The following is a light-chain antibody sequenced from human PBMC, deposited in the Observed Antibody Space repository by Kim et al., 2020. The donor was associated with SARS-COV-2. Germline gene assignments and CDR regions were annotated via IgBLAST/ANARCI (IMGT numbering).Light chain of an antibody. J-gene: IGKJ2*01. CDR1: QSILYSTNKKNY. Sequence: RATINCKSSQSILYSTNKKNYLAWYQQKPGQHPKLLIYWASTRESGVPDRFSGGGSGTDFTLTVSSLQAEDVAVYYCQQYYANPQTLGQGTKLEI. CDR3: QQYYANPQT. V-gene: IGKV4-1*01. CDR2: WAS.